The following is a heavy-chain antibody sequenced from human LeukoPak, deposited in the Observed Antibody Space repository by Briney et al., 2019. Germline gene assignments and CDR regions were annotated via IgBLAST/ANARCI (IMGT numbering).Heavy chain of an antibody. V-gene: IGHV4-59*01. CDR2: IYYSGST. CDR3: VRGWGYKDY. CDR1: GGSISSYY. Sequence: SETLSLTCTVSGGSISSYYWSWIRQPPGKGLEWIGYIYYSGSTNYNPSLKSRVTISVDTYKNQFSLKLSSVTAADTAVYYCVRGWGYKDYWGQGTLVTVSS. J-gene: IGHJ4*02. D-gene: IGHD3-10*01.